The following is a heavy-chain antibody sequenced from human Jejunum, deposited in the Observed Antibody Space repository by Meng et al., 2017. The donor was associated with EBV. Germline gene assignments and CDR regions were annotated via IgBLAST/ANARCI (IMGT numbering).Heavy chain of an antibody. CDR2: IYWDVSR. CDR1: GFSLTTNGVG. CDR3: AHKGSGSYPLDY. V-gene: IGHV2-5*02. D-gene: IGHD1-26*01. Sequence: LQDAGPPPVKPSQTLTLTCTFSGFSLTTNGVGVGWIRQPPGKALEWLAVIYWDVSRLYSPSLNSSLTITKDSSKSQVVLTMTDMDPVDTATYYFAHKGSGSYPLDYWGQGTLVTVSS. J-gene: IGHJ4*02.